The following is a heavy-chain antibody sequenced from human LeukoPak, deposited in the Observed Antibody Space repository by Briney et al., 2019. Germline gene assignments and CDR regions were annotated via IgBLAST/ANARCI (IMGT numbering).Heavy chain of an antibody. D-gene: IGHD2-15*01. J-gene: IGHJ4*02. CDR1: GFTFSTYG. Sequence: GGSLRLSCAASGFTFSTYGIHWVRQAPGKGLEWVAFIRYDASNTYYADSVKGRFTISRDNSKNTLYLQMNSLGAEDTAVYYCASSGVVAATSVFDYWGQGTLVTVSS. CDR2: IRYDASNT. V-gene: IGHV3-30*02. CDR3: ASSGVVAATSVFDY.